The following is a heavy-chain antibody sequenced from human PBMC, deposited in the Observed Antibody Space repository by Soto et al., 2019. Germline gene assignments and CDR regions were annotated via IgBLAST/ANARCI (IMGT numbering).Heavy chain of an antibody. CDR2: IHHNGNV. Sequence: QVQLQESGPGLVKPSQTLSLTCTVSGGSITSGGHFWSWVRQQPGKGLEWIGYIHHNGNVYYNPSLRSRVTISVDTSKNQFSLKVNSVTAADTAVYYCAREASRAEPSTRAALDMWGEGTMVIVSS. J-gene: IGHJ3*02. V-gene: IGHV4-31*03. CDR3: AREASRAEPSTRAALDM. CDR1: GGSITSGGHF. D-gene: IGHD1-1*01.